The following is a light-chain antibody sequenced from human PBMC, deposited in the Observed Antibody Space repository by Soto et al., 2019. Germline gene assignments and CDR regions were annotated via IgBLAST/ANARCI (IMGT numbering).Light chain of an antibody. CDR3: QQYHKWPLT. CDR2: GAS. J-gene: IGKJ4*01. CDR1: QSVSSN. V-gene: IGKV3-15*01. Sequence: EIMMRQSPASLSVSPGERGTLSFRASQSVSSNLAWYQQKSGQAPRLLISGASTRATGIPARFSGSGFGTEFTLTISSLQSEDFAVYYCQQYHKWPLTFGGGTKVDIK.